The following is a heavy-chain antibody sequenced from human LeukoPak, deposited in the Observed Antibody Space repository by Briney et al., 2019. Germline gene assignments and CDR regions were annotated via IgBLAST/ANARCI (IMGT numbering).Heavy chain of an antibody. Sequence: GGSLRLSCAASGFTFSSYWMHWVRQAPGKELVWVSRINSDGSSTSYADSVEGRFTISRDNAKNSLYLQMNSLRVEDTAVYYCAKVAKYYYGSETYYFFEHWGQGTPVTASS. J-gene: IGHJ4*02. D-gene: IGHD3-10*01. CDR2: INSDGSST. V-gene: IGHV3-74*01. CDR1: GFTFSSYW. CDR3: AKVAKYYYGSETYYFFEH.